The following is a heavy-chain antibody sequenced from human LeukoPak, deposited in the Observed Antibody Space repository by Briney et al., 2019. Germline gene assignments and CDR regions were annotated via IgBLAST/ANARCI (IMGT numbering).Heavy chain of an antibody. Sequence: SETLSLTCTASGGSISSYYWSWIRQPPGKGLEWIGYIYYSGSTNYNPSLKSRVTMSVDTSKNQFSLKLSSVTAADTAVYYCAREEDDSSGYYFDYWGQGTLVTVSS. V-gene: IGHV4-59*01. CDR2: IYYSGST. J-gene: IGHJ4*02. CDR3: AREEDDSSGYYFDY. D-gene: IGHD3-22*01. CDR1: GGSISSYY.